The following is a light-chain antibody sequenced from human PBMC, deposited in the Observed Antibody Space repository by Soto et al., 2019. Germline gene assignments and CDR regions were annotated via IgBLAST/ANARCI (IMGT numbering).Light chain of an antibody. V-gene: IGKV3-20*01. J-gene: IGKJ4*01. CDR3: QQYGSSPLLT. CDR1: QSVSSSY. CDR2: GAS. Sequence: EIVLTQSPGTLSLSPGERATLSCRASQSVSSSYLAWYQQKPGQAPRLLIYGASSRATGIPDRFSGSGSGTDVTLTISRLEPEDFAVYYCQQYGSSPLLTFGVGTKVEIK.